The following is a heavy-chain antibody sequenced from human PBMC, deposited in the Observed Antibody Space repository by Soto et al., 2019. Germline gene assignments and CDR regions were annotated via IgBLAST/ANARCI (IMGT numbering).Heavy chain of an antibody. Sequence: SETLSLTCAVYGVSFSGYYWSWIRQPPGKGLEWIGEINHSGSTNYNPSLKSRVTISVDTSKNQFSLKLSPVTAADTAVYYCARGSSGYYYSLVYWGQGTLVTVSS. D-gene: IGHD3-22*01. CDR1: GVSFSGYY. CDR2: INHSGST. CDR3: ARGSSGYYYSLVY. J-gene: IGHJ4*02. V-gene: IGHV4-34*01.